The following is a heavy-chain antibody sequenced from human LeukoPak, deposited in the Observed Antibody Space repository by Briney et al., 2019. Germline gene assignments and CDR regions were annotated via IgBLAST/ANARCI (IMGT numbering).Heavy chain of an antibody. CDR3: ARGDCSSTSCVNYYYYGMDV. CDR1: GYTFTSYD. V-gene: IGHV1-8*01. J-gene: IGHJ6*02. Sequence: GGSVKVSCKASGYTFTSYDINWVRQSTGQGLEWMGWMNPNSGNTGYAQKFQGRVTMTRNTSISTAYMELSSLRSEDTAVYYCARGDCSSTSCVNYYYYGMDVWGQGTTVTVSS. D-gene: IGHD2-2*01. CDR2: MNPNSGNT.